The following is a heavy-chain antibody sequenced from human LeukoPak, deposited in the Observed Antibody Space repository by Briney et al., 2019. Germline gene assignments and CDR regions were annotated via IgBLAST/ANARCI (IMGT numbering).Heavy chain of an antibody. CDR3: TRDADPIELKDY. CDR1: GFTFSAYT. V-gene: IGHV3-21*06. J-gene: IGHJ4*02. D-gene: IGHD3-10*01. Sequence: GGSLTLSCAVSGFTFSAYTMNWVRQAPGKGLEWVSCISSSSNYIYYADSVKGRFTISRDNAENSLYLQMNGLRAEDTAMYYCTRDADPIELKDYWGQGTLVTVSS. CDR2: ISSSSNYI.